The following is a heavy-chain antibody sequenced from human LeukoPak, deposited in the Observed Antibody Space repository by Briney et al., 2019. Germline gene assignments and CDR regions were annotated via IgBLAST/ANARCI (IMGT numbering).Heavy chain of an antibody. D-gene: IGHD1-26*01. Sequence: GGSLRLSCTASGFTFGDYAMSWVRQAPGKGLEWVGFIRSKAYGGTTEYTASVKGRFTISRDDSKSIAYLQMNSLKTEDTAVYYCTRVVSRYSGSYYSSWFDPWGQGTLVTVSS. J-gene: IGHJ5*02. V-gene: IGHV3-49*04. CDR2: IRSKAYGGTT. CDR1: GFTFGDYA. CDR3: TRVVSRYSGSYYSSWFDP.